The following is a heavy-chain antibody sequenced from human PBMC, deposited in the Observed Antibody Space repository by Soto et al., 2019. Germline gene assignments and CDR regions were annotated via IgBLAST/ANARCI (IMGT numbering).Heavy chain of an antibody. CDR3: AKETYSSGWYYYYYGMDV. V-gene: IGHV3-23*01. CDR2: ISGSGGST. Sequence: EVQLLESGGGLVQPGGSLRLSCAASGFTFSNYAMSWVRQAPGKGLEWVSAISGSGGSTYYADSVKGRFTISRDNSKNTLYLQMNGLRAEDTDVYYCAKETYSSGWYYYYYGMDVWGQGTTVTVSS. J-gene: IGHJ6*02. CDR1: GFTFSNYA. D-gene: IGHD6-19*01.